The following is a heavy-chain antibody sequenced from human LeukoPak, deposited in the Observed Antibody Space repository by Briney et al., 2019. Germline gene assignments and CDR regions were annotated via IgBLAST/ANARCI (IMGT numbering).Heavy chain of an antibody. CDR2: IWYDGSNK. V-gene: IGHV3-33*01. J-gene: IGHJ4*02. D-gene: IGHD2-15*01. CDR3: ARPYCSGGSCYGSLDY. Sequence: GGSLRLSCAASGFTFSSYGMHWVRQAPGKGLEGVAVIWYDGSNKYYADSAKGRFTISRDNSKNTLYLQMNSLRAEDTAVYYCARPYCSGGSCYGSLDYWGQGTLVTVSS. CDR1: GFTFSSYG.